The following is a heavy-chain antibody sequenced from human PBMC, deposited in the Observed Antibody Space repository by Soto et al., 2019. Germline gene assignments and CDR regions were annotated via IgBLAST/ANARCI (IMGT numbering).Heavy chain of an antibody. CDR3: ARGGTTTVAPATKGLDP. V-gene: IGHV3-23*01. Sequence: QLLESGGGLVQPGGSLRLSCVTYGFRPSSYAMTWVRQGPGKGLEWVSSIGVGSEYTYYSDSVKGRFSISTDNSKNTLFLQLNSLTADDTAVYYCARGGTTTVAPATKGLDPWGQGTLVTVSS. CDR2: IGVGSEYT. CDR1: GFRPSSYA. D-gene: IGHD4-4*01. J-gene: IGHJ5*02.